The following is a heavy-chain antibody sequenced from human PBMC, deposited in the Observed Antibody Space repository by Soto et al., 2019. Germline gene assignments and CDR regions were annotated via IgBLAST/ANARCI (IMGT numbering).Heavy chain of an antibody. Sequence: QVQLVESGGGVVQPGRSLRLSCAASGFTFSSYGMHWVRQAPGKGLEWVAVIWYDGSNKYYADSVKGRFTISRDNSKNTLYLQMNSLRAEDTAVYYCARVSISGSYRGDYYYGMDVWGQGTTVTVSS. V-gene: IGHV3-33*01. CDR2: IWYDGSNK. CDR1: GFTFSSYG. D-gene: IGHD1-26*01. CDR3: ARVSISGSYRGDYYYGMDV. J-gene: IGHJ6*02.